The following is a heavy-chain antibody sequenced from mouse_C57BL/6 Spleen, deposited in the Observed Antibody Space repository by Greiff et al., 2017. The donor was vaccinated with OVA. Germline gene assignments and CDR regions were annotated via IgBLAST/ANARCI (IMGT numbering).Heavy chain of an antibody. CDR2: ISYDGSN. V-gene: IGHV3-6*01. CDR1: GYSITSGYY. CDR3: ARERGSSYGYAMDY. J-gene: IGHJ4*01. Sequence: EVQLQESGPGLVKPSQSLSLTCSVTGYSITSGYYWNWIRQFPGNKLEWMGYISYDGSNNYNPSLKNRISITRDTSKNQFVLKLNSVTTEDTATYYCARERGSSYGYAMDYWGQGTSVTVSS. D-gene: IGHD1-1*01.